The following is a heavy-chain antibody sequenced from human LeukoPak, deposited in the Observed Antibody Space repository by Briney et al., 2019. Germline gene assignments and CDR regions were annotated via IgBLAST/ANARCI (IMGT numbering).Heavy chain of an antibody. Sequence: PSETLSLTCTVSGYSISSGYYWGWIRQPPGKGLEWIGSIYHSGSTYYNPSLKSRVTISVDTSKNQFSLKLSSVTAADTAVYYCARDHAGYCSSTSCYLGWFDPWGQGILVTVSS. CDR3: ARDHAGYCSSTSCYLGWFDP. CDR1: GYSISSGYY. J-gene: IGHJ5*02. D-gene: IGHD2-2*01. CDR2: IYHSGST. V-gene: IGHV4-38-2*02.